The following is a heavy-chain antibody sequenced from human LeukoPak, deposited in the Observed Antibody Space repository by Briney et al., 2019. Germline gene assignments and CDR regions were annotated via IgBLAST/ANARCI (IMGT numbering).Heavy chain of an antibody. D-gene: IGHD1-26*01. Sequence: ASVKVSCKVSGYTLTGLSMHWVRQAPGKGLEWMGGFDPEDGETIYAQKFQGRVTMTEDTSTDTAYMELSSLRSEDTAVYYCATNWATTVADAFDIWGQGTMVTVSS. CDR2: FDPEDGET. J-gene: IGHJ3*02. CDR1: GYTLTGLS. CDR3: ATNWATTVADAFDI. V-gene: IGHV1-24*01.